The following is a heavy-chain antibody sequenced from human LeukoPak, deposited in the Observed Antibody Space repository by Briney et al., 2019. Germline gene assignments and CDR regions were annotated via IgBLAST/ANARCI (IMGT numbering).Heavy chain of an antibody. CDR1: GVSISSSSYY. CDR2: IYYSGST. J-gene: IGHJ4*02. CDR3: ARHYPRFDY. D-gene: IGHD3-16*02. V-gene: IGHV4-39*01. Sequence: PSETLSLTCTVSGVSISSSSYYWGWIRQPPGKGLEWIGSIYYSGSTYYNPSLKSRVTISVDTSKNQFSLKLSSVTAADTAVYYCARHYPRFDYWGQGTLVTVSS.